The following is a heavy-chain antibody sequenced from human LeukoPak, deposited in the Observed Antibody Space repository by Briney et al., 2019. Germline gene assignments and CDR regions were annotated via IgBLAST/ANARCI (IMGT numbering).Heavy chain of an antibody. V-gene: IGHV3-30-3*01. CDR2: ISYDGSNK. CDR3: ARSGGYGSGKNERFDY. CDR1: GFTFSSNA. Sequence: GRSQRLSCAASGFTFSSNAMHWDRQAPGKGLEWVAVISYDGSNKYYADSVKGRFTISRDNSKNTLYLQMNSLRAEDTAVYYCARSGGYGSGKNERFDYWGQGTLVTVSS. D-gene: IGHD3-10*01. J-gene: IGHJ4*02.